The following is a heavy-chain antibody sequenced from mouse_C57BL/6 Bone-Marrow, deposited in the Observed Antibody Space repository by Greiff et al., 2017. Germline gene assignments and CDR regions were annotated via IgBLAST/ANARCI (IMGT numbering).Heavy chain of an antibody. CDR3: ARCGYYKGYAMGY. CDR2: INPSSGYT. D-gene: IGHD2-3*01. J-gene: IGHJ4*01. Sequence: VQLQQSGAELARPGASVKMSCKASGYTFTSYTMHWVKQRPGQGLEWIGYINPSSGYTKYNQKFKDKATLTADKSSSTAYMQLSSLTSEDSAGDYCARCGYYKGYAMGYGGQGTSVTVSA. CDR1: GYTFTSYT. V-gene: IGHV1-4*01.